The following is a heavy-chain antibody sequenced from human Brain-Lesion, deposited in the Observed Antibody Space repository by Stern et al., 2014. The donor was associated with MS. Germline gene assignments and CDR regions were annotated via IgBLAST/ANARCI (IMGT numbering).Heavy chain of an antibody. CDR1: GYTLTELS. CDR3: ATLSPGAGGNYYRHFDY. CDR2: FDPEDGET. V-gene: IGHV1-24*01. J-gene: IGHJ4*02. D-gene: IGHD1-26*01. Sequence: QDQLVQSGAEVKKPGASVKVSCKVSGYTLTELSMHWGRQAPRKGLEWMGGFDPEDGETIYAQKFQGRVTMTEDTSTDTAYMELSSLRSEDTAVYYCATLSPGAGGNYYRHFDYWGQGTLVTVSS.